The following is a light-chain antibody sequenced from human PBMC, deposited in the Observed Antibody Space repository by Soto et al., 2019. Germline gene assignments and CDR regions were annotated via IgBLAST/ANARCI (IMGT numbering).Light chain of an antibody. CDR1: TSNIVNNF. CDR2: DNN. J-gene: IGLJ2*01. CDR3: GTWDYSLTAFV. V-gene: IGLV1-51*01. Sequence: QSLLTQPPSVSAAPGEKVTISCSGRTSNIVNNFVSWYRQFPGTAPQLLIHDNNKRPSGIPERFSGSKGGSSATLGITGLQTGDEALYYCGTWDYSLTAFVFGGGTKLTVL.